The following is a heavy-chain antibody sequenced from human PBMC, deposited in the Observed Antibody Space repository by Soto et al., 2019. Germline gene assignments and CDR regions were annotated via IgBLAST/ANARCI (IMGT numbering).Heavy chain of an antibody. CDR3: ARDDSERPATY. CDR2: VYNGATT. Sequence: PSETLSLTCIASGGSITRYYWTWTRQPPGKGLEWIGCVYNGATTSYNPSLKSRVTISVDTSKNQFSLKLTSVTAADTAMYYCARDDSERPATYWGQGTLVTVS. CDR1: GGSITRYY. D-gene: IGHD3-10*01. V-gene: IGHV4-59*01. J-gene: IGHJ4*02.